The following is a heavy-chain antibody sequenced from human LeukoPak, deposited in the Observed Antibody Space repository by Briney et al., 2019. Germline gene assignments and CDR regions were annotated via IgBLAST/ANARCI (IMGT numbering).Heavy chain of an antibody. CDR1: GFTFSSYW. V-gene: IGHV3-7*01. D-gene: IGHD6-13*01. CDR2: IKQDGSDK. J-gene: IGHJ4*02. CDR3: AIIPRAAAGPSARSPFHY. Sequence: GGSLRLSCDVSGFTFSSYWMNWVRQAPGKGLEWVANIKQDGSDKYYVDSVKGRFTISRDNAKNSLYLQMNSLRAEDTAAYYCAIIPRAAAGPSARSPFHYWGQGTLVAVSS.